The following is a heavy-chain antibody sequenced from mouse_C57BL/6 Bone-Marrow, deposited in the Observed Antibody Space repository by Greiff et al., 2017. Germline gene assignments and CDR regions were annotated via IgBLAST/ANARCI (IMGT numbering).Heavy chain of an antibody. CDR3: ARFYFPYAMDY. D-gene: IGHD2-1*01. J-gene: IGHJ4*01. Sequence: QVQLQQPGAELVKPGASVKMSCKASGYTFTSYCITWVKQRPGQGLEWIGDIYPGSGSTNYNEKFKSKATLTVDTSSSTAYMQLSSLTSEDSAVYYCARFYFPYAMDYWDQGTSVTVTS. V-gene: IGHV1-55*01. CDR1: GYTFTSYC. CDR2: IYPGSGST.